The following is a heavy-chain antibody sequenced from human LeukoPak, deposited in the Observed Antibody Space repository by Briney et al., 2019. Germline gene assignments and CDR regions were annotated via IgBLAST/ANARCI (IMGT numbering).Heavy chain of an antibody. J-gene: IGHJ6*03. V-gene: IGHV4-4*07. CDR1: GGSISSYY. CDR3: ARGSSAAAGTGYYYYYMDV. CDR2: IYTSGST. Sequence: KLSETLSLTCTVSGGSISSYYWSWIRQPAGKGLEWIGRIYTSGSTNYNPSLKSRVTMSVDTSKNQFSLKLSSVTAADTAVYYCARGSSAAAGTGYYYYYMDVWGKGTTVTVSS. D-gene: IGHD6-13*01.